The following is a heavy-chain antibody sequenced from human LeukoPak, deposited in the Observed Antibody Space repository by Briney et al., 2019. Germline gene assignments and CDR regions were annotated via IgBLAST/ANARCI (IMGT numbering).Heavy chain of an antibody. CDR2: IYSSGST. CDR1: GFTVSNNY. Sequence: GGSLRLSCAASGFTVSNNYMNWVRQDPGKGLEWVSVIYSSGSTYYADSVKGRFTISRHNSKNTLYLQMNSLRPEDTAVYYCVYVDTVMAAGDYWGQGTLVTVSS. D-gene: IGHD5-18*01. J-gene: IGHJ4*02. CDR3: VYVDTVMAAGDY. V-gene: IGHV3-53*04.